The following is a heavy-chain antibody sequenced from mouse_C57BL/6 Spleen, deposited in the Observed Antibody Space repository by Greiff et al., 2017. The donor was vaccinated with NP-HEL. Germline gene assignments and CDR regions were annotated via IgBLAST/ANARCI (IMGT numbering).Heavy chain of an antibody. Sequence: VQLQQSGPELVKPGASVKISCKASGYSFTSYYIHWVKQRPGQGLEWIGWIYPGSGNTKYNEKFKGKATLTADTSSSTASMQLSSLTSEDSAVYYCARMDWDWFAYWGQGTLVTVSA. CDR1: GYSFTSYY. CDR2: IYPGSGNT. V-gene: IGHV1-66*01. D-gene: IGHD4-1*01. J-gene: IGHJ3*01. CDR3: ARMDWDWFAY.